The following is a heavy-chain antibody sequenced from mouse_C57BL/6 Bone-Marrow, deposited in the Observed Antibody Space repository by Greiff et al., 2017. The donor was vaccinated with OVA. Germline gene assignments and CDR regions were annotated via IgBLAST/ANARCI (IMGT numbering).Heavy chain of an antibody. CDR1: GFTFSSYA. CDR3: ARDSSGYVANLFDY. CDR2: ISDGGSYT. D-gene: IGHD3-2*02. J-gene: IGHJ2*01. V-gene: IGHV5-4*01. Sequence: DVKLVESGGGLVKPGGSLKLSCAASGFTFSSYAMSWVRQTPEKRLEWVATISDGGSYTYYPDNVKGRFTISRDNAKNNLYLQMSHLKSEDTAMYYCARDSSGYVANLFDYWGQGTTLTVSS.